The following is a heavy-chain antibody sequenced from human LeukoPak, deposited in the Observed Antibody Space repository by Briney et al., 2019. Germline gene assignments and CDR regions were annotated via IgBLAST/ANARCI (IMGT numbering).Heavy chain of an antibody. Sequence: SETLSLTCAVSGGSISSGGYSWSWIRQPPGKGLEWIGFLYHSGSTYYNPALKSRVSISGDRSKNQFSLKLSSVTAADTAVYYCARDNYGSGSYPFDYWGQGTLVTVSS. J-gene: IGHJ4*02. CDR3: ARDNYGSGSYPFDY. CDR1: GGSISSGGYS. D-gene: IGHD3-10*01. CDR2: LYHSGST. V-gene: IGHV4-30-2*01.